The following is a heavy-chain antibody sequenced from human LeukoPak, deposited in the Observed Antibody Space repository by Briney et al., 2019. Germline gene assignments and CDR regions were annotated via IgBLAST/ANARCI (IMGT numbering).Heavy chain of an antibody. Sequence: GGSLRLSCAASGFTFSDYYMSWIRQAPGKGLEWVSYISASGTTIYYADSVKGRFTISRDNAKNSLYLQMNSLRAEDTAVYYCATTATHIYYYGMDVWGQGTTVTVPS. D-gene: IGHD2-21*02. CDR3: ATTATHIYYYGMDV. CDR2: ISASGTTI. CDR1: GFTFSDYY. V-gene: IGHV3-11*01. J-gene: IGHJ6*02.